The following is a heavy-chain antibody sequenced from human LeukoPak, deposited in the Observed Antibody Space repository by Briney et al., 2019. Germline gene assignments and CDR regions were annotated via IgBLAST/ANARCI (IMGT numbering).Heavy chain of an antibody. CDR2: ISSGGGST. CDR1: GFTFTSYS. CDR3: ARGGGLDV. V-gene: IGHV3-23*01. Sequence: GGSLRLSCAASGFTFTSYSMNWVRQAPGKGLEWVSTISSGGGSTYYADSVKGRFTISRDNAKNSLYLQMSNLRAEDTAVYFCARGGGLDVWGQGATVTVSS. J-gene: IGHJ6*02. D-gene: IGHD3-16*01.